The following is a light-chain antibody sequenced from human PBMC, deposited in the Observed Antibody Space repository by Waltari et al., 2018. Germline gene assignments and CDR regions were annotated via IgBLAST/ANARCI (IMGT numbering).Light chain of an antibody. CDR3: DSRDSSGNHEV. J-gene: IGLJ2*01. Sequence: SSELTQDPVVSVALGQTVRITCQGDSVRRYHASWDQQKPGEGPVLAIYGQNNGRSGLADRFSGSSTGNTASLTISRAQAYDAAYSYCDSRDSSGNHEVFGGGTKLTVL. CDR1: SVRRYH. V-gene: IGLV3-19*01. CDR2: GQN.